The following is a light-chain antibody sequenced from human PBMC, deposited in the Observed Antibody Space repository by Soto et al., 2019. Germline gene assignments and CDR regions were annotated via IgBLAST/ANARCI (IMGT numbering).Light chain of an antibody. CDR3: QQYNSYPWT. V-gene: IGKV1-5*01. CDR1: QNIGSW. CDR2: DAS. Sequence: DIQMTQSPSTLSASVGGRVSITCRASQNIGSWLAWYQKKPGKAPNLLIYDASSLESGVPSRFSGSGSGTEFTLTISSLQTDDFATYFCQQYNSYPWTFGQGTKVDIK. J-gene: IGKJ1*01.